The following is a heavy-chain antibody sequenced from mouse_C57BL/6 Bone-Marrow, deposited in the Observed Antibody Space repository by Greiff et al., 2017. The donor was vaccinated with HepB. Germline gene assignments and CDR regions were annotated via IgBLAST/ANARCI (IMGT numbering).Heavy chain of an antibody. J-gene: IGHJ2*01. CDR2: ISSGGDYI. V-gene: IGHV5-9-1*02. D-gene: IGHD1-1*01. Sequence: EVKVEESGEGLVKPGGSLKLSCAASGFTFSSYAMSWVRQTPEKRLEWVAYISSGGDYIYYADTVKGRFTISRDNARNTLYLQMSSLKSEDTAMYYCTREITTVVALDYWGQGTTLTVSS. CDR3: TREITTVVALDY. CDR1: GFTFSSYA.